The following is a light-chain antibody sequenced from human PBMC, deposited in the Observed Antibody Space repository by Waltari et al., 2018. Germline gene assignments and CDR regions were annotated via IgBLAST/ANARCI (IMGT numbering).Light chain of an antibody. J-gene: IGLJ2*01. CDR2: DNN. CDR1: SSNIGNYY. Sequence: QSVLTQPPSVSAAPGQKVTISCSGNSSNIGNYYVSWYHQVPGATPKLLIFDNNHRPSGIPDRFSASKSGTSATLGITGLQIGDEADYYCATWDNSLREVVFGGGTKLTVL. V-gene: IGLV1-51*01. CDR3: ATWDNSLREVV.